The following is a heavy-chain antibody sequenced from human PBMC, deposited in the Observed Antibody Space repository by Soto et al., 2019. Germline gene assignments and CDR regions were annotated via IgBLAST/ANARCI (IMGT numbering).Heavy chain of an antibody. CDR2: IKDGGYT. Sequence: QVQLQQWGAGLLKPSETLSLNCAVNGGSLSGYYWSWIRQPPGKGLEWIGEIKDGGYTNYSPSLKSRATISSDTSNNQFSRRLTSVTAADTGVYYCARGQEGVVATHWDQGALVTVSS. CDR1: GGSLSGYY. V-gene: IGHV4-34*01. J-gene: IGHJ4*02. CDR3: ARGQEGVVATH. D-gene: IGHD5-12*01.